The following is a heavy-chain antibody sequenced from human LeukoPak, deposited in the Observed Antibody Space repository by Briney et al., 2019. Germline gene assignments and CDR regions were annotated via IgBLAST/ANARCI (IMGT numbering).Heavy chain of an antibody. Sequence: SETLSLTCTVSGGSISSSSYYWGWIRQPPGKGLKWIGSIYYSGSTYYNPSLKSRVTISVDTSKNQFSLKLSSVTAADTAVYYCADGYNSGLVDYWGQGTLVTVSS. V-gene: IGHV4-39*01. CDR2: IYYSGST. CDR3: ADGYNSGLVDY. CDR1: GGSISSSSYY. J-gene: IGHJ4*02. D-gene: IGHD5-24*01.